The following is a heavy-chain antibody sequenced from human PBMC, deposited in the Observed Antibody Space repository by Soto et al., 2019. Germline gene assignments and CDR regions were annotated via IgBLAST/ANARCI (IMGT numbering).Heavy chain of an antibody. Sequence: QAQLVQSGGEVKKPGASVKVSCRASGYTFTSYGYAWVRQAPGQGLEWMGWISAYNGDTNYAQKFQDRVTLTTDTSTTRAHMELRNLGSDDTAVYYCARSGAYCTGITCLFDSFWGLGTLVTVSS. J-gene: IGHJ4*02. CDR2: ISAYNGDT. CDR1: GYTFTSYG. V-gene: IGHV1-18*01. D-gene: IGHD2-8*01. CDR3: ARSGAYCTGITCLFDSF.